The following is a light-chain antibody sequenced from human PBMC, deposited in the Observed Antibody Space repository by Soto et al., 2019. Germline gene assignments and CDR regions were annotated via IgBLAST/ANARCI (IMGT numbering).Light chain of an antibody. CDR2: AAS. J-gene: IGKJ3*01. V-gene: IGKV1-27*01. CDR1: QGISNY. Sequence: DIQMTQSPSSLSASVGDRVTITCRASQGISNYLAWYQQKPGKVPKLLIYAASTLQSGVPSRFSGSASGTDFTLTISSLQPEDVATYYCQKYTSAPRFTLGPGTKVDIK. CDR3: QKYTSAPRFT.